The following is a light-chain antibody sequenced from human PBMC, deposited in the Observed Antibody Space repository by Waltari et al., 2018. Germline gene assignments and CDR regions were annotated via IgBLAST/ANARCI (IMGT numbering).Light chain of an antibody. V-gene: IGKV1-39*01. Sequence: DIQMTQSPSSLSVSVGDRVTITCRASQSINTYLNWYQRKPGEAPKLLIYGASTLESGVPSRFSGSGSGTDFTLTISSLQPEDFATYYCQQGYRIPLAFGPGAKVEMK. CDR3: QQGYRIPLA. J-gene: IGKJ3*01. CDR1: QSINTY. CDR2: GAS.